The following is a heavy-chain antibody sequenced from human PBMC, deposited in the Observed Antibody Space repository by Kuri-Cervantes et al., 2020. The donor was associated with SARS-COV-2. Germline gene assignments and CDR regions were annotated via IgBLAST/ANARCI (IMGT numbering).Heavy chain of an antibody. CDR3: AREGYYDSSGYFDY. D-gene: IGHD3-22*01. CDR1: GFTFSNYW. CDR2: TNTDGSST. J-gene: IGHJ4*02. Sequence: GESLKISCAASGFTFSNYWMHWVRQAPGKGLVWVSRTNTDGSSTSYADSVKGRFTISRDNAKNTLYLQMNSLRAEDTAVYYCAREGYYDSSGYFDYWGQGTLVTVSS. V-gene: IGHV3-74*01.